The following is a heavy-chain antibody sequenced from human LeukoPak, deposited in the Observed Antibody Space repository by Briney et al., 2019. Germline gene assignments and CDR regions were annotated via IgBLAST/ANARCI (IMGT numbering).Heavy chain of an antibody. Sequence: ASVKVSCKVSGYTLTELSMRWVRQAPGKGLEWMGGFDPEDGETIYAQKFQGRVTMTEDTSTDTAYMELSSLRSEDTAVYYCATLEGSPDYDSSGYLNYWGQGTLVTVSS. V-gene: IGHV1-24*01. J-gene: IGHJ4*02. CDR3: ATLEGSPDYDSSGYLNY. D-gene: IGHD3-22*01. CDR2: FDPEDGET. CDR1: GYTLTELS.